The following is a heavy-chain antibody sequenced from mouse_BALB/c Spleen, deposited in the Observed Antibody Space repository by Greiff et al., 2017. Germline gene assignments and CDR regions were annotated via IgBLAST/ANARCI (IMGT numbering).Heavy chain of an antibody. CDR2: ISSGGST. D-gene: IGHD2-14*01. CDR1: GFTFSSYA. J-gene: IGHJ2*01. V-gene: IGHV5-6-5*01. CDR3: ARADRYDGYYFDY. Sequence: EVQLVESGGGLVKPGGSLKLSCAASGFTFSSYAMSWVRQTPEKRLEWVASISSGGSTYYPDSVQGRFTISRDNARNILYLQMSSLRSEDTAMYYCARADRYDGYYFDYWGQGTTLTVSS.